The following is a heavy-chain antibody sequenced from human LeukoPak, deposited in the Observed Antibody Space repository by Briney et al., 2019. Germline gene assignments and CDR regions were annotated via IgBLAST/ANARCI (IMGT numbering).Heavy chain of an antibody. Sequence: QSGGSLRLSCAASGFTVSSNYMSWVRQAPGKGLEWVANIKQDGSEKYYVDSVKGRFTISRDNAKNSLYLQMNSLRAEDTAVYYCARLGWIQLWFPVYYFDYWGQGTLVTVSS. CDR1: GFTVSSNY. CDR3: ARLGWIQLWFPVYYFDY. V-gene: IGHV3-7*03. CDR2: IKQDGSEK. J-gene: IGHJ4*02. D-gene: IGHD5-18*01.